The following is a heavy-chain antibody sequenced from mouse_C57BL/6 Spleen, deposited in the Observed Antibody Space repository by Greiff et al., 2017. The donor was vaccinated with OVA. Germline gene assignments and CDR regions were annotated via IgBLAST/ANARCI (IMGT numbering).Heavy chain of an antibody. CDR1: GYTFTSYW. D-gene: IGHD2-3*01. CDR2: IHPNSGST. Sequence: VQLQQPGAELVKPGASVKLSCKASGYTFTSYWMHWVKQRPGQGLEWIGMIHPNSGSTNYNEKFKSKATLTVDKSSRTAYMQLSSLTSEDSAVYYCARSPYEYYFDYWGQGTTRTVSS. CDR3: ARSPYEYYFDY. V-gene: IGHV1-64*01. J-gene: IGHJ2*01.